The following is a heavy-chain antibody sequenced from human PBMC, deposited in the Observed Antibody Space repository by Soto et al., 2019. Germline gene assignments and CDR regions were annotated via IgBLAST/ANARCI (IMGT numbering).Heavy chain of an antibody. V-gene: IGHV2-5*02. D-gene: IGHD3-22*01. CDR1: GFSLSTSGVG. Sequence: SGPTLVNPTQTLTLTCTFSGFSLSTSGVGXGWIRQPPGEALEWLALVFWDNDKRYSPSLKSRLTITKDASKNQVVLTMTNVDPVDTATHYCARLYYYDSSGYLRTFDYWGQGTLVTVSS. CDR3: ARLYYYDSSGYLRTFDY. J-gene: IGHJ4*02. CDR2: VFWDNDK.